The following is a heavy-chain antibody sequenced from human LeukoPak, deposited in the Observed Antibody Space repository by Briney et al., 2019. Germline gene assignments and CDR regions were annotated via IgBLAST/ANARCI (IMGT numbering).Heavy chain of an antibody. V-gene: IGHV1-2*02. D-gene: IGHD3-3*02. CDR2: INPNSGGT. Sequence: ASVKVSCKASGYTFTGYYMHWVRQAPGQGLEWMGWINPNSGGTNYAQKFQGRVTMTRDMSTSTVYMELSSLRSEDTAVYYCARRSIRSRTVDYWGQGTLVTVSS. J-gene: IGHJ4*02. CDR1: GYTFTGYY. CDR3: ARRSIRSRTVDY.